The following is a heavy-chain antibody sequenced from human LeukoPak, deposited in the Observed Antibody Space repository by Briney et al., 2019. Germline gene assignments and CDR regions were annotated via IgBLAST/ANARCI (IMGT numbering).Heavy chain of an antibody. CDR3: ARDTATAMGFDY. J-gene: IGHJ4*02. CDR2: IYYSGNT. V-gene: IGHV4-59*01. CDR1: GGSISSYF. D-gene: IGHD5-18*01. Sequence: SETLSLTCTVSGGSISSYFWSWIRQPPGKGLEWIGYIYYSGNTNYNPSLKSRVTISVDTSKNQFSLKLSSVTAADTAVYYCARDTATAMGFDYWGQGTLVTVSS.